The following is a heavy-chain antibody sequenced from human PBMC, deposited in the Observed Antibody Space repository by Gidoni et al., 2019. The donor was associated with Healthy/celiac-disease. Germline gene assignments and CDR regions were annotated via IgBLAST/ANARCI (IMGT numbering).Heavy chain of an antibody. CDR1: GFTFSSYA. CDR2: ISGSGGST. CDR3: ALKGGFLEADAFDI. D-gene: IGHD3-3*01. V-gene: IGHV3-23*01. Sequence: EVQLLASGGGWVQPGGSRRLSREASGFTFSSYAMSWVRQAPGKGLEWVSAISGSGGSTYYADSVKGRFTISRDNSKNTLYLQMNSLRAEDTAVYSCALKGGFLEADAFDIWGQGTMVTVSS. J-gene: IGHJ3*02.